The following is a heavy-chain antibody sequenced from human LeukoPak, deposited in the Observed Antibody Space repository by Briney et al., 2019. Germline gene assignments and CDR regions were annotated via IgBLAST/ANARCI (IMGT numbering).Heavy chain of an antibody. D-gene: IGHD6-13*01. CDR3: ATRIAASGRYYFDY. J-gene: IGHJ4*02. V-gene: IGHV3-53*01. CDR2: IYSGGST. CDR1: GFTVNTNY. Sequence: PGGSLRLSCAASGFTVNTNYMSWVRQAPGKGLEWVSLIYSGGSTYYADSVKGRFTISRDNSKNTLYLQMNSLRAEDTAVYYCATRIAASGRYYFDYWGQGTLVTVSS.